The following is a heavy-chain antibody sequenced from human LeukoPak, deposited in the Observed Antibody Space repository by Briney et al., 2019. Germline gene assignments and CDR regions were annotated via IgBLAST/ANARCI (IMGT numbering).Heavy chain of an antibody. D-gene: IGHD6-13*01. CDR1: GYTFTSYN. CDR2: MNPNSGNT. Sequence: ASVKVSCKASGYTFTSYNINWVRQATGQGLEWMGWMNPNSGNTGYAQKFQGRVTMTRNTSISTAYMELSSLGSEDTAVYYCARFIAAAGVWYFDYWGQGTLVTVSS. V-gene: IGHV1-8*01. J-gene: IGHJ4*02. CDR3: ARFIAAAGVWYFDY.